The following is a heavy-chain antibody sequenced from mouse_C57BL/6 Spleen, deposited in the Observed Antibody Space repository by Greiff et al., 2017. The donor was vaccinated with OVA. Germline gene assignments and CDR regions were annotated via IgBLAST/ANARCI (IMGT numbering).Heavy chain of an antibody. D-gene: IGHD1-1*01. CDR2: IYPGDGDT. CDR1: GYAFSSYW. Sequence: QVQLKQSGAELVKPGASVKISCKASGYAFSSYWMNWVKQRPGKGLEWIGQIYPGDGDTNYNGKFKGKATLTADKSSSTAYMQLSSLTSEDSAVYFCARGFITTVVGRYYYAMDYWGQGTSVTVSS. J-gene: IGHJ4*01. CDR3: ARGFITTVVGRYYYAMDY. V-gene: IGHV1-80*01.